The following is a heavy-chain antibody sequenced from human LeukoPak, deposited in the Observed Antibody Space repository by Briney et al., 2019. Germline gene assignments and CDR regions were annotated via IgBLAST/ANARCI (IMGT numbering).Heavy chain of an antibody. CDR1: GFTFSSYA. CDR3: AKGPIRSLYYYYSMDV. Sequence: GGSLRLSCAASGFTFSSYAMSWVRQAPGKGLEWVSAISGSGGSTYYADSVKGRFTISRDNSKNTLYLQMNSLRAEDTAVYYCAKGPIRSLYYYYSMDVWGQGTTVTVSS. J-gene: IGHJ6*02. CDR2: ISGSGGST. V-gene: IGHV3-23*01. D-gene: IGHD4-17*01.